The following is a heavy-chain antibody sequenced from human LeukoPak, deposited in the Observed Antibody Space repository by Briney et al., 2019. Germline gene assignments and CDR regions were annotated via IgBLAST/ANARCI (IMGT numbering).Heavy chain of an antibody. D-gene: IGHD5-12*01. J-gene: IGHJ6*03. CDR3: ARENSDYENYYYYMDV. Sequence: GSLRLSCAASGFTFSSYWMSWVRQAPGKGLEWVANIKQDGSEKYYVDSVKGRFTISRDNAKNSLYLQMNSLRAEDTAVYYCARENSDYENYYYYMDVWGKGTTLTVSS. V-gene: IGHV3-7*01. CDR1: GFTFSSYW. CDR2: IKQDGSEK.